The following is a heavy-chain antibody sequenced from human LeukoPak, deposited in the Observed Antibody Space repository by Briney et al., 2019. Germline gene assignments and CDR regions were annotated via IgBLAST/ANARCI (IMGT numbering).Heavy chain of an antibody. V-gene: IGHV4-59*08. Sequence: PSETLSLTCSVSGASISDYYWSWIRQSPGKGLEWIGYFYFSGTSTFNPSLQSRVAMSVDASKNQFSLKLTSVTAADTAVYYCERHVTTGFNLFEYWGQGTLVTVSS. J-gene: IGHJ4*02. CDR2: FYFSGTS. CDR3: ERHVTTGFNLFEY. D-gene: IGHD5-24*01. CDR1: GASISDYY.